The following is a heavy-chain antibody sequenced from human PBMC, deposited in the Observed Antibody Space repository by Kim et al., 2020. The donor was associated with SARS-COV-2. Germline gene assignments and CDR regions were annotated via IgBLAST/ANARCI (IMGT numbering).Heavy chain of an antibody. CDR2: IKGDGTEK. CDR3: ARGDWDKYCAGGSCYGKLDV. CDR1: DFPFSSYW. J-gene: IGHJ6*02. V-gene: IGHV3-7*03. Sequence: GGSLRLSCAASDFPFSSYWMTWVRQAPGEGLEWVATIKGDGTEKFYVDAVRGRFTISRDNAKDSVSLQMNSLRVDDTAVYYCARGDWDKYCAGGSCYGKLDVWGQGTTVTVSS. D-gene: IGHD2-15*01.